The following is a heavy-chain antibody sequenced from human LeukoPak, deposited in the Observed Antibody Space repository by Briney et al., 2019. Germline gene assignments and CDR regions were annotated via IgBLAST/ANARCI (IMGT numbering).Heavy chain of an antibody. CDR1: GFIFSNYE. CDR2: ISSSSNYI. V-gene: IGHV3-21*01. Sequence: PGGSLRLSCAGSGFIFSNYEMNWVRQAPGKGLEWVSFISSSSNYIYYADSVKGRFTISRDNAKNSLYLQMNSLRAEDTAVYYCATVGQGYYDYWGQGILVTVSS. CDR3: ATVGQGYYDY. J-gene: IGHJ4*02.